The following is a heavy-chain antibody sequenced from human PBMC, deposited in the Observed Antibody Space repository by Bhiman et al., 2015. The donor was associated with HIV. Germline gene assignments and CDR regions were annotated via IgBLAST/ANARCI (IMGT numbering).Heavy chain of an antibody. V-gene: IGHV3-21*01. Sequence: EVQLVESGGGLVKPGGSLRLSCAASGFTFSSYSMNWVRQAPGKGLEWVSSISSSSSYIYYADSVKGRFTISRDNAKNSLYLQMNSLRAEDTAVYYCARDKGAVGFGAYGMDVWGQGTTVTVSS. D-gene: IGHD3-10*01. CDR1: GFTFSSYS. CDR2: ISSSSSYI. CDR3: ARDKGAVGFGAYGMDV. J-gene: IGHJ6*02.